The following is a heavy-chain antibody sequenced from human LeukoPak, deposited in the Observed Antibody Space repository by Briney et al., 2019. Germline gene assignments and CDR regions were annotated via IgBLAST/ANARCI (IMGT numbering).Heavy chain of an antibody. J-gene: IGHJ6*03. CDR2: VYHNGET. CDR3: VTPRSWELSDMAV. V-gene: IGHV4-38-2*02. CDR1: GYSITTNYY. D-gene: IGHD1-26*01. Sequence: SETLSLTCTVSGYSITTNYYWAWIRQSPGTGLEWIGSVYHNGETYYNPSLKSRVIGSVDTSKNEFSLRLTSVTAADTAVYYCVTPRSWELSDMAVWGKGTTVIVSS.